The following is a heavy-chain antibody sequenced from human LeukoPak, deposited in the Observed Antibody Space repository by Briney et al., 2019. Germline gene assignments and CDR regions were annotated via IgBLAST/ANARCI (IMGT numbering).Heavy chain of an antibody. D-gene: IGHD3-10*01. CDR3: GRAYGAGSCDY. CDR2: TNQDGSEK. CDR1: GFTFSSYE. V-gene: IGHV3-7*01. Sequence: PGGSLRLSCAASGFTFSSYEMSWVRQAPGKGLEWMANTNQDGSEKYYVDSVKGRFTISRDNAKNSLYLQMNSLRAEDTAVYYCGRAYGAGSCDYWGQGTLVTVSS. J-gene: IGHJ4*02.